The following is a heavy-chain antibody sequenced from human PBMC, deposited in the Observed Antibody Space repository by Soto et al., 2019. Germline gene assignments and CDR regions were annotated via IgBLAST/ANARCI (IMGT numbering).Heavy chain of an antibody. D-gene: IGHD4-17*01. J-gene: IGHJ4*02. Sequence: PGGSLRLSCAASGFSVSSNYMSWVRQSPGKGLEWISLIYSGGNTYYADSVKGRFTISRDNSKNTLYPQMNSLRAEDTAVYYCAREDENGDYSDSWGQGILVTVSS. CDR2: IYSGGNT. CDR3: AREDENGDYSDS. V-gene: IGHV3-66*01. CDR1: GFSVSSNY.